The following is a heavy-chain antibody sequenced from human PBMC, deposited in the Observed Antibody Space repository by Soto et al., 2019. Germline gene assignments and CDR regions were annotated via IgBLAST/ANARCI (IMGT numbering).Heavy chain of an antibody. CDR2: ISSSGSTI. CDR3: ARDGSSSTPWGANYYGMDV. V-gene: IGHV3-11*01. J-gene: IGHJ6*02. CDR1: GFTFSDYY. Sequence: QVQLVESGGGLVKPGGSLRLSCAASGFTFSDYYMSWIRQAPGQGLEWVSYISSSGSTIYYADSVKGRFTISRDNAENSRYLQMNSLRAEDTAVYYWARDGSSSTPWGANYYGMDVWGQGTTVTVSS. D-gene: IGHD6-13*01.